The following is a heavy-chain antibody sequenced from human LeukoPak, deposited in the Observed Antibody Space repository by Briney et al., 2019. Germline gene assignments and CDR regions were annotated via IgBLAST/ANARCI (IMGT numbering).Heavy chain of an antibody. D-gene: IGHD6-19*01. CDR2: MYYSGRT. Sequence: SETLSLTCTVSGGSISSYYWSWIRQPPGKGLEWIGYMYYSGRTNYNPSLKSRVTISINTSKNQFSLNLSSVTAADTAVYYCARRSSVWYFDYWGQGILVTVSS. V-gene: IGHV4-59*08. CDR1: GGSISSYY. CDR3: ARRSSVWYFDY. J-gene: IGHJ4*02.